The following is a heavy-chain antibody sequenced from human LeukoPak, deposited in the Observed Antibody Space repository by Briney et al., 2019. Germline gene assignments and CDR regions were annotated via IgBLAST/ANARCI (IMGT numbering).Heavy chain of an antibody. CDR3: ARLSWLRHAFDI. CDR2: INPNSGGT. V-gene: IGHV1-2*02. J-gene: IGHJ3*02. CDR1: GYTFSGFY. D-gene: IGHD5-12*01. Sequence: ASVKVSCKASGYTFSGFYIYWVRQAPGQGLEWMGWINPNSGGTNCAQKFQGRVTMTRDTSISTAYMELSRLRSDDTAVYYCARLSWLRHAFDIWGQGTMVTVSS.